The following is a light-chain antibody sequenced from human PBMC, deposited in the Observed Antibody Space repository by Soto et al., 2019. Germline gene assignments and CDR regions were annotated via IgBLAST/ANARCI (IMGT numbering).Light chain of an antibody. Sequence: QAALTQPASVSGSPGQSMTISCTGTSSDVGLYDYVSWYQQHPGKAPQLMIYAVSNRPSGVSNRFSASKSGNTASLFISGLQAEDEADYYCSSYTSDSSYVFGSGTKVTV. CDR1: SSDVGLYDY. CDR3: SSYTSDSSYV. V-gene: IGLV2-14*01. J-gene: IGLJ1*01. CDR2: AVS.